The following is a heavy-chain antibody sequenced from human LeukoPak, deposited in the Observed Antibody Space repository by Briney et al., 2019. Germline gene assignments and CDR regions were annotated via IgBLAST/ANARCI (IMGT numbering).Heavy chain of an antibody. CDR3: ANLAGTTPYFDY. D-gene: IGHD6-19*01. J-gene: IGHJ4*02. Sequence: GGSLRLSCAASGFTFSSYAMSWVRQAPGKGLEWVSAISGSGGSTYYADSVKGRFTISRDNSKNTLYLQMSSLRAKDTAVYYCANLAGTTPYFDYWGQGTLVTVSS. CDR1: GFTFSSYA. V-gene: IGHV3-23*01. CDR2: ISGSGGST.